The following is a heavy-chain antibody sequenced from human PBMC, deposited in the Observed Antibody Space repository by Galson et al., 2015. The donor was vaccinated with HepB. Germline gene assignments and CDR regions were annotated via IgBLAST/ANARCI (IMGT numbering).Heavy chain of an antibody. CDR1: GFIFGDYA. Sequence: SLRLSCAASGFIFGDYAMSWFRQAPGKGLEWVGLSRKRDYGGRTEIAASVKGRFSISRDYSNNIAYLQMNSLYSEDTALYYCTRARDAYNWDAFDIWGQGTMVTVSS. CDR2: SRKRDYGGRT. CDR3: TRARDAYNWDAFDI. V-gene: IGHV3-49*03. D-gene: IGHD5-24*01. J-gene: IGHJ3*02.